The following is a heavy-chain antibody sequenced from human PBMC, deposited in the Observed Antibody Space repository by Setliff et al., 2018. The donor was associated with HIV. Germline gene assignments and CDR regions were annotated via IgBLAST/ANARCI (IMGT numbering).Heavy chain of an antibody. CDR2: IYHSGRT. J-gene: IGHJ5*02. D-gene: IGHD3-22*01. CDR3: ASRVYYYDSNNFLREEGFDP. Sequence: SETLSLTWAVSGYSISSGYYWGWIRQPPGKGLEWIGSIYHSGRTYYNPSLKSRVTISVDTSKDQFSLNLTSVTAAGSAVYYCASRVYYYDSNNFLREEGFDPWGQGTLVNVSS. V-gene: IGHV4-38-2*01. CDR1: GYSISSGYY.